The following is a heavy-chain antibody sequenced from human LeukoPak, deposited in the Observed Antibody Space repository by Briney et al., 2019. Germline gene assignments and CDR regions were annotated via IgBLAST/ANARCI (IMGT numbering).Heavy chain of an antibody. CDR3: ARDGYTSGWYSFDY. CDR1: GFTFSNYW. D-gene: IGHD6-19*01. V-gene: IGHV3-7*01. J-gene: IGHJ4*02. CDR2: IKQHGSEK. Sequence: GGSLRLSCAASGFTFSNYWMTWVRQAPGKGLEWVANIKQHGSEKYYVDSVKGRFTISRDNAKNSLYLQMNSLRAEDTAVYYCARDGYTSGWYSFDYWGQGTLVTVSS.